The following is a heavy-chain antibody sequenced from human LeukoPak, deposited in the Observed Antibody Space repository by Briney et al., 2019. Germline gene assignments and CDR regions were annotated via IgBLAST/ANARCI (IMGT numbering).Heavy chain of an antibody. D-gene: IGHD2-21*02. J-gene: IGHJ3*02. Sequence: SETLSLTCSVSGGSIHTYYWTWIRQPPGKGLEWIGNVYYSGTTYYNPSLKSRLTISVDTSKNQFSLKLNSVTAADTAVYFCARDCGGDSYLGAFDIWGQGTVVTVSS. CDR1: GGSIHTYY. V-gene: IGHV4-59*13. CDR2: VYYSGTT. CDR3: ARDCGGDSYLGAFDI.